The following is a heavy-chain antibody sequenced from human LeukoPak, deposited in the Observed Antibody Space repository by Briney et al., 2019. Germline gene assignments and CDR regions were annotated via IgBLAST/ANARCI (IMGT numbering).Heavy chain of an antibody. CDR3: ARGGITMIVVEAFDY. CDR2: ISSSSSYI. J-gene: IGHJ4*02. Sequence: GGSLRLSCAASGFTFSTYSMNWVRQAPGKGLEWVSSISSSSSYIYYADSVKGRFTISRDNAKNSLYLQMNSLRAEDTAVYYCARGGITMIVVEAFDYWGQGTLDTVSS. D-gene: IGHD3-22*01. CDR1: GFTFSTYS. V-gene: IGHV3-21*01.